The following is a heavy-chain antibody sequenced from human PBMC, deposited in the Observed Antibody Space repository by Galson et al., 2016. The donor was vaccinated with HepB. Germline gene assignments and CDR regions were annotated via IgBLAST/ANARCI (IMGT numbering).Heavy chain of an antibody. CDR3: ARGGGTNRGDYLDH. Sequence: SLRLSCAASGFIFSSYGMHWVRQAPGKGLEWVAFIVYDGTNKYYADSVKGRFVISRDNSRNTLYLQMNSLRPDDTALYFCARGGGTNRGDYLDHWGQGSLVTVSS. CDR1: GFIFSSYG. D-gene: IGHD1-1*01. CDR2: IVYDGTNK. J-gene: IGHJ4*02. V-gene: IGHV3-30*03.